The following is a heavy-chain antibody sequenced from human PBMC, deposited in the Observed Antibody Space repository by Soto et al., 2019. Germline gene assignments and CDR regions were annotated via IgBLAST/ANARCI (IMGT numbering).Heavy chain of an antibody. CDR3: ARMGLHLGELSRNWFDP. J-gene: IGHJ5*02. CDR2: IYSSGRT. CDR1: GGSINSDEFY. D-gene: IGHD3-16*02. V-gene: IGHV4-31*03. Sequence: QVQLQESGPGLVKPSQTLSLTCSLSGGSINSDEFYWTWIRQSPGKGLEWIGYIYSSGRTHYNPSLKSRINISLDTSNNLLSQRLSSVTAADTAVYYCARMGLHLGELSRNWFDPWGRGTLVTVSS.